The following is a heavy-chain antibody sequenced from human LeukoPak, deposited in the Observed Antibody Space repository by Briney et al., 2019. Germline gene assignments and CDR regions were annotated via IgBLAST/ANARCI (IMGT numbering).Heavy chain of an antibody. V-gene: IGHV3-48*01. CDR2: ISSSSSTI. D-gene: IGHD6-13*01. CDR3: ARAGYSSSWPFDY. CDR1: GFTFSSYS. Sequence: GGSLRLSCAASGFTFSSYSMNWVRQAPGKGLEWGSYISSSSSTIYYADSVKGRFTITRDNAKNALYLQMNSLRAEDTAVYYCARAGYSSSWPFDYWGQGTLVTVSS. J-gene: IGHJ4*02.